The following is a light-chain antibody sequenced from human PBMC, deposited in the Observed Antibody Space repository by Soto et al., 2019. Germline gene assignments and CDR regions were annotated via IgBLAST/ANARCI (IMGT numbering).Light chain of an antibody. V-gene: IGLV1-40*01. CDR1: ISNIGAGYD. CDR2: THN. Sequence: QSVLTQPPSVSGAPGKRVTISCTGSISNIGAGYDVHWYLQVPGTAPKLLVYTHNNRPSGVPDRFSGSTSGTSASLAITGLQSEDEADYYCQSYDSRLSAYVFGTGTKVTVL. J-gene: IGLJ1*01. CDR3: QSYDSRLSAYV.